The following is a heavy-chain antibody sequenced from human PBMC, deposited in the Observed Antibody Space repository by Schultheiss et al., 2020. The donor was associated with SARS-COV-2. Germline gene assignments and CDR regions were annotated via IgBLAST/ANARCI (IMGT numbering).Heavy chain of an antibody. Sequence: GESLKISCKGSGYSFTNYWIAWVRQMPGKGLEWMGMIYPGDSDTRYTPPFQGQVTISADKSISTAYLQWSSLKASDSAMYFCARGARRDGNNPPDPFDNWGQGTPVTVSS. D-gene: IGHD5-24*01. CDR3: ARGARRDGNNPPDPFDN. CDR1: GYSFTNYW. CDR2: IYPGDSDT. J-gene: IGHJ4*02. V-gene: IGHV5-51*01.